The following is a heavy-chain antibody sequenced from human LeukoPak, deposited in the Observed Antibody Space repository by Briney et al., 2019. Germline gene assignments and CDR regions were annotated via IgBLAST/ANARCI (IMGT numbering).Heavy chain of an antibody. Sequence: SVKVSCKASGGTFSSYAISWVRQAPGQGLEWMGGIIPIFGTANYAQKFQGRVTMTRDMSTSTVYMELSNLRSEDTAVYYCARAWQLAAPFDYWGQGTLVTVSS. V-gene: IGHV1-69*05. CDR3: ARAWQLAAPFDY. J-gene: IGHJ4*02. D-gene: IGHD6-6*01. CDR2: IIPIFGTA. CDR1: GGTFSSYA.